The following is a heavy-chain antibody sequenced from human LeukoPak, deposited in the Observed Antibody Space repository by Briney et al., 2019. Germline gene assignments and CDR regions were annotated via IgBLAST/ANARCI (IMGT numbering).Heavy chain of an antibody. D-gene: IGHD3-22*01. Sequence: ASVKVSCKASGYTFTGYYMHWMRQAPGQGLEWMGWINPSTGGTNYQGRVTMTRDTSITTAYMGLTSLRSDDTAVYYCARDPAIYYESDYYFDNWGQGTLVTVSS. CDR1: GYTFTGYY. J-gene: IGHJ4*02. CDR2: INPSTGGT. V-gene: IGHV1-2*02. CDR3: ARDPAIYYESDYYFDN.